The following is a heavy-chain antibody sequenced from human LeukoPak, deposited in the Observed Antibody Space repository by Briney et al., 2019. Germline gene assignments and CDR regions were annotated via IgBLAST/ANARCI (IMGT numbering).Heavy chain of an antibody. D-gene: IGHD1-1*01. V-gene: IGHV3-74*01. CDR1: GFTFSRYW. Sequence: PGGSLRLSCAASGFTFSRYWKQWVRHAPGKGLAWVSRMNPDGTTISYADSVKGRLTISRDNAKNTLYLQMNSLRAEDTAVYYCARENYNALDVWGQGTTVTVSS. CDR2: MNPDGTTI. CDR3: ARENYNALDV. J-gene: IGHJ6*02.